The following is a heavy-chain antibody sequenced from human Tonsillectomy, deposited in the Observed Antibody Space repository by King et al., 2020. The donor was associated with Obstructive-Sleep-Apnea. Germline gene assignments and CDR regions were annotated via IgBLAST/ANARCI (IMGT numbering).Heavy chain of an antibody. CDR2: IYDSGST. J-gene: IGHJ4*02. D-gene: IGHD5-18*01. Sequence: QMQESGPGLVKPSETLFLTCTVSGGSIRSHYWSWIRQPPGKGLEWIGYIYDSGSTKYNPSLKSRVTISVDMSKNQFSLNLSSVTAADTAVYYCARREYSPAYYFDSWGQGTLVTVSS. CDR1: GGSIRSHY. V-gene: IGHV4-59*08. CDR3: ARREYSPAYYFDS.